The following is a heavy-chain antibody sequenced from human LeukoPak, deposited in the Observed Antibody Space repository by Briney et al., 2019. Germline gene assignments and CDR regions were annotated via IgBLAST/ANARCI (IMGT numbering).Heavy chain of an antibody. CDR3: ARAGPMVRGVTTSLPMDV. Sequence: PAGGSLRLSCAASGFTFGSYWMSWVRQAPGKGLEWVANIKQDGSEKYYVDSVKGRFTISRDNAKNSLYLQMNSLRVEDTAVYYCARAGPMVRGVTTSLPMDVWGKGTTVTISS. D-gene: IGHD3-10*01. V-gene: IGHV3-7*01. J-gene: IGHJ6*03. CDR2: IKQDGSEK. CDR1: GFTFGSYW.